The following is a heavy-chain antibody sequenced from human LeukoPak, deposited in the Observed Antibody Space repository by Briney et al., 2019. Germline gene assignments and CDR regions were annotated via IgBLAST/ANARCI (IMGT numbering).Heavy chain of an antibody. Sequence: GGSLRLSCAASGFIFSSYGMSWVRQAPGKGLEWVSVIYSGGSTYYADSVKGRFTISRDNSKNTLYLQMNSLRAEDTAVYYCARAKLWFGELIDWFDPWGQGTLVTVSS. CDR2: IYSGGST. CDR3: ARAKLWFGELIDWFDP. CDR1: GFIFSSYG. D-gene: IGHD3-10*01. J-gene: IGHJ5*02. V-gene: IGHV3-53*01.